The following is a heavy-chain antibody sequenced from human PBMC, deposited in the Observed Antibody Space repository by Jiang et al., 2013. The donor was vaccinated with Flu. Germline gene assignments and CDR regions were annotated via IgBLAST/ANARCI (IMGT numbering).Heavy chain of an antibody. CDR2: INPGNGNT. Sequence: GAEVKKPGASVKVSCKASGYVFITYAIHWVRQAPGHRPEWMGWINPGNGNTKYSQKFQGRISITRDTSASTVYMEVSSLRSEDTAVYYCARVLWQWLDYFDYWGQGTLVTVSS. CDR1: GYVFITYA. V-gene: IGHV1-3*01. D-gene: IGHD6-19*01. CDR3: ARVLWQWLDYFDY. J-gene: IGHJ4*02.